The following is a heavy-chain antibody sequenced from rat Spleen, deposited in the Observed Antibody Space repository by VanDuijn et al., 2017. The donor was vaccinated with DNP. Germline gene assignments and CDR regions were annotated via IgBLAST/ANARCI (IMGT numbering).Heavy chain of an antibody. CDR2: ISYDGSGT. Sequence: EVQLVESGGGLVQPGRSLKLSCAASGITFNNYDMAWVRQAPKKGLEWVATISYDGSGTYYRDSVKGRFTISRDNAKNTLYLQMDSLRSEDTATYYCTPFDFWGPGTMVTVSS. CDR1: GITFNNYD. V-gene: IGHV5-7*01. CDR3: TPFDF. J-gene: IGHJ1*01.